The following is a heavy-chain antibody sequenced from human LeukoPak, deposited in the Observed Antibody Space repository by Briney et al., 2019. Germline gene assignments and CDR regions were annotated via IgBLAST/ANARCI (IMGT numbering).Heavy chain of an antibody. CDR1: GVSISSSDSF. J-gene: IGHJ3*02. Sequence: SETLSLTCTVSGVSISSSDSFWGWIRQPPGKGLEWIGTISYRGCAYYNPSLKSRVTLSKDTSKNHFSLKLSSVGVADVAVYYCAKVLGDDLFNAFEIWGQGKMVTVSS. CDR3: AKVLGDDLFNAFEI. D-gene: IGHD3-3*01. CDR2: ISYRGCA. V-gene: IGHV4-39*02.